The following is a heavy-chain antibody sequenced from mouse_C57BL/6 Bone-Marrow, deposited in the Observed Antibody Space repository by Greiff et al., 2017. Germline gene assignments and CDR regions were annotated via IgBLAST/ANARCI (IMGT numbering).Heavy chain of an antibody. CDR1: GYTFTDYY. CDR3: ARVDGYYPLAMDY. CDR2: INPYNGGT. J-gene: IGHJ4*01. D-gene: IGHD2-3*01. V-gene: IGHV1-19*01. Sequence: EVQLQQSGPVLVKPGASVKMSCKASGYTFTDYYMNWVKQSHGKSLEWIGVINPYNGGTSYNQKFKGKATLTVDKSSSTAYMELNSLTSEDSAVYYGARVDGYYPLAMDYWGQGTSVTVSS.